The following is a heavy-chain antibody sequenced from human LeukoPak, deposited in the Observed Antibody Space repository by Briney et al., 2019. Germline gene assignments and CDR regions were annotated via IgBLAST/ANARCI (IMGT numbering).Heavy chain of an antibody. D-gene: IGHD1-26*01. CDR3: VSGSYVSDAFDI. Sequence: PSETLSLTCTVSGGSISSYYWSWIRQPPGKGLEWIGYIYYSGSTNYNPSLKSRFTISVDTSKNQFSLKLSSVTAADTAVYYCVSGSYVSDAFDIRGQGTMVTVSS. CDR1: GGSISSYY. J-gene: IGHJ3*02. CDR2: IYYSGST. V-gene: IGHV4-59*01.